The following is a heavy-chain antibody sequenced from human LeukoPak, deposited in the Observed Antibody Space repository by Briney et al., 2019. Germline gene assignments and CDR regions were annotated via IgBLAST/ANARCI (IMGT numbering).Heavy chain of an antibody. Sequence: PGGSLRLSCAASGFTFSSYAMSWVRQAPGKGLEWVSAISGSGGSTYYADSVKGRFAISRDNSKNTLYLQMNSLRAEDTAVYYCAKHPLPDSSGSGSNFAYSGQRTLATASS. V-gene: IGHV3-23*01. CDR1: GFTFSSYA. CDR3: AKHPLPDSSGSGSNFAY. J-gene: IGHJ4*02. CDR2: ISGSGGST. D-gene: IGHD3-10*01.